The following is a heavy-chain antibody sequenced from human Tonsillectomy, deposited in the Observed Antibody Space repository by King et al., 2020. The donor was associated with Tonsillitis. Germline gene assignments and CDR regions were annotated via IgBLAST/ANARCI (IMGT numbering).Heavy chain of an antibody. J-gene: IGHJ6*03. Sequence: VQLQQWGAGLLKPSETLSLTCAVYGGSFSGYYWSWIRQPPGKGLEWIGEINHSGSTNYKPSLKSRVTISVDTSKNKFSLKLSSVTAADTAVYYCARSGGRNYYGSGSYYLHYYYYMDVWGKGTTVTVSS. CDR2: INHSGST. V-gene: IGHV4-34*01. CDR3: ARSGGRNYYGSGSYYLHYYYYMDV. CDR1: GGSFSGYY. D-gene: IGHD3-10*01.